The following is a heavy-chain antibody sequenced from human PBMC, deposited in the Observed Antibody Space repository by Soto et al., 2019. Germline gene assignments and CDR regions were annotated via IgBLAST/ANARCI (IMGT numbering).Heavy chain of an antibody. J-gene: IGHJ5*02. CDR2: VSPIIGTR. CDR3: AREEARDSDYGDAFWLDP. D-gene: IGHD4-17*01. CDR1: GDSFHRHT. Sequence: QVQLVQSGAEVKKPGSSVKVSCQTSGDSFHRHTISWVRQAPGQGLEWMGRVSPIIGTRNYAQKFQGRVTIPADKPTNTSYMELNSLRTEDTAIYYCAREEARDSDYGDAFWLDPWGPGTVVTVSS. V-gene: IGHV1-69*08.